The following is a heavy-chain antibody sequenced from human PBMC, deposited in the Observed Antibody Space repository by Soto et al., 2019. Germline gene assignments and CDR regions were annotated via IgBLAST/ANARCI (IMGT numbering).Heavy chain of an antibody. CDR2: IWYDGSNK. D-gene: IGHD3-10*01. V-gene: IGHV3-33*01. CDR1: GFTFSSYG. CDR3: ASGFTWFGELSPDY. J-gene: IGHJ4*02. Sequence: QVQLVESGGGVVQPGRSLRLSCAASGFTFSSYGMHWVRQAPGKGLEWVAVIWYDGSNKYYADSVKGRFTISRDNSKNTLYLQMNSLRAEDTAVYYCASGFTWFGELSPDYWGQGTLVTVSS.